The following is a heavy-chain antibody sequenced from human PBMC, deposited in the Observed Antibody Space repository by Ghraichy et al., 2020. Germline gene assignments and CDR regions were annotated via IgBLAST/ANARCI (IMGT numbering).Heavy chain of an antibody. V-gene: IGHV1-69*13. D-gene: IGHD4-23*01. CDR2: IIPIFGTA. J-gene: IGHJ2*01. Sequence: SVKVSCKASGGTFSSYAISWVRQAPGQGLEWMGGIIPIFGTANYAQKFQGRVTITADESTSTAYMELSSLRSEDTAVYYCARGPVYGGPGNWYFDLWGRGTLVTVSS. CDR1: GGTFSSYA. CDR3: ARGPVYGGPGNWYFDL.